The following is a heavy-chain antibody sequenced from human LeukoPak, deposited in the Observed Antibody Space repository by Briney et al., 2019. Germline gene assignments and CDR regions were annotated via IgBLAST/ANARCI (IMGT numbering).Heavy chain of an antibody. CDR1: GYSFISYW. CDR3: ARGLRGGNSDGVGYYYYMDV. V-gene: IGHV1-18*04. CDR2: ISAYNGNT. Sequence: GESLKISCKGSGYSFISYWIGWVRQMPGKGLEWMGWISAYNGNTNYAQKLQGRVTMTTDTSTSTAYMELRSLRSDDTAVYYCARGLRGGNSDGVGYYYYMDVWGKGTTVTVSS. D-gene: IGHD4-23*01. J-gene: IGHJ6*03.